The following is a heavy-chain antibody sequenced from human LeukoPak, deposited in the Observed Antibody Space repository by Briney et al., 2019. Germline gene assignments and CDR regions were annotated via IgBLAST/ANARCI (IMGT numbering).Heavy chain of an antibody. CDR3: ARGYCSGGSCYSDFDY. CDR2: ISWNSGSI. V-gene: IGHV3-9*01. CDR1: GFTFDDYA. Sequence: GGSLRLSCAASGFTFDDYAMHWVRQAPGKGLEWVSGISWNSGSIGYADSVKGRFTISRDNAKNSLYLQMNSLRAEDTAVYYCARGYCSGGSCYSDFDYWGQGTLVTVSS. D-gene: IGHD2-15*01. J-gene: IGHJ4*02.